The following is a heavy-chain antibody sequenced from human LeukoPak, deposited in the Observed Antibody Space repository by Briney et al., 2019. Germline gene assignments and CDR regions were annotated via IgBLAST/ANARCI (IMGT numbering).Heavy chain of an antibody. J-gene: IGHJ5*02. Sequence: GASVKVSCKASGYTFTSYAMHWVRQAPGQRLEWMGWINAGNGNTEYSQKFQGRVTITRDTSASTAYMELSSLRSEDTAVYYCARDRGFEKELTSWFDPWGQGTLVTVSS. D-gene: IGHD1-1*01. V-gene: IGHV1-3*01. CDR1: GYTFTSYA. CDR3: ARDRGFEKELTSWFDP. CDR2: INAGNGNT.